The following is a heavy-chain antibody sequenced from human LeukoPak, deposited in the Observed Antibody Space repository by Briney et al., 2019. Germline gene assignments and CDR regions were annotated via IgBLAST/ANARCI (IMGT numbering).Heavy chain of an antibody. V-gene: IGHV4-59*11. Sequence: PSETLSLTCTVSGGSISSHYWSWIRQPPGKGLEWIGYIYYSGSTNYNPSLKSRVTISVDTSKNQFSLKLSSVTAADTAVYYCAREVPRIAARPIGRWFDPWGQGTLVTVSS. CDR1: GGSISSHY. J-gene: IGHJ5*02. D-gene: IGHD6-6*01. CDR2: IYYSGST. CDR3: AREVPRIAARPIGRWFDP.